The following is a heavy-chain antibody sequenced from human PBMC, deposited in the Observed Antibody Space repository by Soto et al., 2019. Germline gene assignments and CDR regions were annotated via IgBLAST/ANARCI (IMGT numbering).Heavy chain of an antibody. Sequence: QVLLVQSGAEVKKPGSSVKVSCKASGGAFSRYAISWVRQAPGQGLEWVGGIFPMYGTPVYAQKLQGRVTLTADEATTTAYMELSGPRYEDTAFYYCASDYEYQILEFAALGIWGQGTMVTVSS. D-gene: IGHD5-12*01. CDR1: GGAFSRYA. CDR3: ASDYEYQILEFAALGI. V-gene: IGHV1-69*01. J-gene: IGHJ3*02. CDR2: IFPMYGTP.